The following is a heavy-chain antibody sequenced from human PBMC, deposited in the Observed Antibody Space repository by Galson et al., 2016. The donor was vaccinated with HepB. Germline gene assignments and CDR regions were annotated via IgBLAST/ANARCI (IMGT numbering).Heavy chain of an antibody. V-gene: IGHV3-23*01. CDR3: ANRPYSYGWPYGMDV. Sequence: QAPGKGLEWVSGITSGGTTYYADSVKGRFTISRDNSKNILYLPMKSLRDEDTAVYYCANRPYSYGWPYGMDVGGQGTTVTVSS. J-gene: IGHJ6*02. D-gene: IGHD5-18*01. CDR2: ITSGGTT.